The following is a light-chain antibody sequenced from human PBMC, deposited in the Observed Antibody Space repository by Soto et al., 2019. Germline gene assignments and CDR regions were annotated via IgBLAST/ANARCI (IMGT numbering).Light chain of an antibody. Sequence: DIQMTQSPSTLSASVIDIVTATFLASQSISSWLAWYQQKPGKAPKLLIYDASTLQSGVPSRFSGSGSGTDFTLTISCLQSEDFATYYCQQYYSFPRTFGQGTKVDIK. J-gene: IGKJ1*01. CDR1: QSISSW. CDR3: QQYYSFPRT. CDR2: DAS. V-gene: IGKV1-5*01.